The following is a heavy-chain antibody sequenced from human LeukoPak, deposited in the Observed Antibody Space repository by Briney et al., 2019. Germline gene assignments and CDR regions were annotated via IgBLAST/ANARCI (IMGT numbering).Heavy chain of an antibody. CDR3: ARNRCGSDSCYFDY. Sequence: PSETLSLTCTVSGGSISSGDYYWSWIRQPPGKGLEWIGYIYYSGSTYYSPSLRSRVSISADTSKKQFSLKLRSVTAADTAVYFCARNRCGSDSCYFDYWGQGTLVTVSS. J-gene: IGHJ4*02. D-gene: IGHD1-26*01. V-gene: IGHV4-30-4*08. CDR1: GGSISSGDYY. CDR2: IYYSGST.